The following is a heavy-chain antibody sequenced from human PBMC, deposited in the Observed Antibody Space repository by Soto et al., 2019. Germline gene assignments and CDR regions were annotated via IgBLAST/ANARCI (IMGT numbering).Heavy chain of an antibody. CDR1: GYTFTGYY. D-gene: IGHD6-6*01. Sequence: PSVKVSCKASGYTFTGYYMHWVRQAPGQGLEWMGWINPNSGGTNYAQKFRGWVTMTRDTSISTAYMELSRLRSDDTAVYYCARDRGAVSSSSSDLDYWGQGTLVTVSS. V-gene: IGHV1-2*04. J-gene: IGHJ4*02. CDR3: ARDRGAVSSSSSDLDY. CDR2: INPNSGGT.